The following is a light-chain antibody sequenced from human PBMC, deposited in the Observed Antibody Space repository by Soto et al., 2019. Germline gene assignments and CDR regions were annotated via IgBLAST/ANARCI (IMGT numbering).Light chain of an antibody. CDR3: QQYGNSRWT. V-gene: IGKV3-20*01. J-gene: IGKJ1*01. CDR1: QSVSSRY. Sequence: EIVLTQSPGTLSLSPGERATLSCRGSQSVSSRYLAWYQQNPGQAPRLLISGASTRATGIPDRFSGSGSGTDFTLTISRLEPEDFAVYYCQQYGNSRWTFGQGTKVEIK. CDR2: GAS.